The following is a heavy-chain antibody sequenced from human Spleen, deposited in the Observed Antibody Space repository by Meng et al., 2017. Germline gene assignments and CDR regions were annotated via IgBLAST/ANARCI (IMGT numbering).Heavy chain of an antibody. V-gene: IGHV4-34*01. D-gene: IGHD6-19*01. CDR1: GGSFSGYY. J-gene: IGHJ4*02. CDR2: INHSGST. CDR3: ARGRRLGSSGWYVVPYDY. Sequence: QVQLQQWGAGLLKPSETLSLTCAVYGGSFSGYYWSWIRQPPGKGLEWIGEINHSGSTNYNPSLKSRVTISVDTSKNQFSLKLSSVTAADTAVYYCARGRRLGSSGWYVVPYDYWGQGTLVTVSS.